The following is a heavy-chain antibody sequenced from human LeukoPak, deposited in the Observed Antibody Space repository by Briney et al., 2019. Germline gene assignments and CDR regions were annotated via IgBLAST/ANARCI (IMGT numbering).Heavy chain of an antibody. J-gene: IGHJ1*01. CDR3: ARESGWHSAEYFQH. Sequence: KPGGSLRLSCAASGFTFSSYSMNWVRQAPGKGLEWVSSISSSSSYIYYADSVKGRFTISRDNAKNSLYLQMNSLRAEDTAVYYCARESGWHSAEYFQHWGQGTLVTVSS. D-gene: IGHD6-19*01. CDR2: ISSSSSYI. CDR1: GFTFSSYS. V-gene: IGHV3-21*01.